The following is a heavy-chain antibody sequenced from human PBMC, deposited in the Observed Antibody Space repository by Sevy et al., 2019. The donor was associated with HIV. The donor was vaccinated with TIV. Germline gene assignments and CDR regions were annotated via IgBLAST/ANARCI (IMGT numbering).Heavy chain of an antibody. J-gene: IGHJ6*02. Sequence: ASVKVSCKASGYTFTSYDINWVRQATGQGLEWMGWMNPNSGNTGYAQKFQGRVTMTRNTSISTAYMELSSLRSEDTAVYYCARSDDILTGYYHKYYYGMDVWGQGTTVTVSS. CDR1: GYTFTSYD. CDR2: MNPNSGNT. CDR3: ARSDDILTGYYHKYYYGMDV. D-gene: IGHD3-9*01. V-gene: IGHV1-8*01.